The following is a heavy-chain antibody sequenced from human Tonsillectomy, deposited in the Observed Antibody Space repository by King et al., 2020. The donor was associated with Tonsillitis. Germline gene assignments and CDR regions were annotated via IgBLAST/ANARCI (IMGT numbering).Heavy chain of an antibody. CDR1: GYTFTSYY. CDR3: ARDPIVVVVAATSYYGMDV. J-gene: IGHJ6*02. V-gene: IGHV1-46*01. D-gene: IGHD2-15*01. CDR2: INPSGGST. Sequence: VQLVESGAEVKKPGASVKVSCKASGYTFTSYYMHWVRQAPGQGLEWMGIINPSGGSTSYAQKFQGRVTMTRDTSTSTVYMELRSLRSEDTAVYYCARDPIVVVVAATSYYGMDVWGQGTTVTVSS.